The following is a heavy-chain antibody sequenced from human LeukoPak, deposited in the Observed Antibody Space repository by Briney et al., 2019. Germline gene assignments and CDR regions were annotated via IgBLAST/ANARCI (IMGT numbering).Heavy chain of an antibody. Sequence: GGSLRLSCAASGFTISSSYMSWVRRPPGKGLEWVSAIGGRGVSTSYADSVRGRFTISRDNSKNTLYLQMNSLRAEDTAVYYCAKAASGNWNDVSDYWGQGTLVTVSS. CDR2: IGGRGVST. CDR3: AKAASGNWNDVSDY. V-gene: IGHV3-23*01. D-gene: IGHD1-1*01. CDR1: GFTISSSY. J-gene: IGHJ4*02.